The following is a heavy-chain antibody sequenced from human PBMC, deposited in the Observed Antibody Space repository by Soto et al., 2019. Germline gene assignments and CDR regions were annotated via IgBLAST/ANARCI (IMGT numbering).Heavy chain of an antibody. CDR2: ISSSSSTI. J-gene: IGHJ4*02. CDR3: ARLVDYYDSSGYSNEPVFDY. CDR1: GFTFSSYS. D-gene: IGHD3-22*01. V-gene: IGHV3-48*02. Sequence: GGSLRLSCAASGFTFSSYSMNWVRQAPGKGLEWVSYISSSSSTIYYADSVKGRFTISRDNAKNSLYLQMNSLRDEDTAVYYCARLVDYYDSSGYSNEPVFDYWGQGTLVTVSS.